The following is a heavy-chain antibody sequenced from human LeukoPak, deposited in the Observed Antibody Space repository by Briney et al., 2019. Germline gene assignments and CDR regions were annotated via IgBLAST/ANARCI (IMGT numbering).Heavy chain of an antibody. Sequence: GGALRLSCAASGFPFSRYSMNWVRQAAGKGLEWVASISSRSSYIFYADSLKDRFTISRDNAKNSLYLQMNSLRVEDTAVYYCARDLGAIVLVPPAIHFHLWGRGTLVTASS. D-gene: IGHD2-2*02. CDR3: ARDLGAIVLVPPAIHFHL. V-gene: IGHV3-21*01. J-gene: IGHJ2*01. CDR2: ISSRSSYI. CDR1: GFPFSRYS.